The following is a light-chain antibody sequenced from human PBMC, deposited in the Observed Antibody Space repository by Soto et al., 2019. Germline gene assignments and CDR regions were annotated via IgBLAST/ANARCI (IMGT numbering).Light chain of an antibody. Sequence: VLTQSPGTLSLSPGERATLSCRASQSVSSSFLAWYQQKPGQAPRLLIYGASSRATGIPDRFSGSGSGTDFTLTISKLEPEDFAVYFCQQYGSSPVTFGQGTKVEIK. CDR2: GAS. V-gene: IGKV3-20*01. CDR3: QQYGSSPVT. CDR1: QSVSSSF. J-gene: IGKJ1*01.